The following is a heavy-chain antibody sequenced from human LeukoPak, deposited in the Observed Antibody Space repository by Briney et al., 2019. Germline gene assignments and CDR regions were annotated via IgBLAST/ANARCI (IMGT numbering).Heavy chain of an antibody. CDR1: GFTFSTYG. J-gene: IGHJ1*01. V-gene: IGHV3-30*02. CDR2: IRYDGSNK. Sequence: GGSLRLSCAASGFTFSTYGMHWVRQAPGKGLEWVAFIRYDGSNKYYADSVKGRFTISGDNSKNTLYLQMNSLRPEDTAVYYCAKVGSGYSSGWFSEYLQHWGQGTLVTVAS. D-gene: IGHD6-19*01. CDR3: AKVGSGYSSGWFSEYLQH.